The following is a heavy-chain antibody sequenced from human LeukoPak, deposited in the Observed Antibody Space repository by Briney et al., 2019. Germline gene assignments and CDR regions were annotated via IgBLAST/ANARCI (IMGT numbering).Heavy chain of an antibody. CDR2: ISYDGSNK. V-gene: IGHV3-30-3*01. CDR1: GFTFSSYA. Sequence: GGSLRLSCAASGFTFSSYAMHWVRQAPGKGLEWVAVISYDGSNKYYADSVKGRFTISRDNSKNTLYLQMNSLRAEDTAVYYCARRSVTAYLDWGQGTLVTVSS. J-gene: IGHJ4*02. CDR3: ARRSVTAYLD. D-gene: IGHD2-21*02.